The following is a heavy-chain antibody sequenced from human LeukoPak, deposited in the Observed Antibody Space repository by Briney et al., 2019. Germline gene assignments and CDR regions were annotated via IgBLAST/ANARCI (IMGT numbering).Heavy chain of an antibody. CDR1: GFTFSSYG. CDR3: AKGSNYYDSSGYCF. CDR2: IRYDGSNK. Sequence: TGGSLRLSCAASGFTFSSYGMHWVRQAPGRGLEWVAFIRYDGSNKYYADSVKGRFTISRDNSKNTLYLQMNSLRAEDTAVYYYAKGSNYYDSSGYCFWGQGTLVTVSS. D-gene: IGHD3-22*01. V-gene: IGHV3-30*02. J-gene: IGHJ4*02.